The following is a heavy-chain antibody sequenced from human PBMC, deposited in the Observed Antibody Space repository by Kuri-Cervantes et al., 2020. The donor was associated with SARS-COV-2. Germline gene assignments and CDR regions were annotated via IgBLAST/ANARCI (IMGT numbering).Heavy chain of an antibody. V-gene: IGHV4-34*01. D-gene: IGHD3-22*01. CDR1: GGSFSGYY. J-gene: IGHJ4*02. CDR2: INHSGST. Sequence: SETLSLTCAVYGGSFSGYYWSWIRQPPGKGREWSGEINHSGSTNYNPSLKSRVTISVDTTKNQFSLKLRSVTAADTAVYYCARGGSIIVVRRYFDYWGQGTLVTVSS. CDR3: ARGGSIIVVRRYFDY.